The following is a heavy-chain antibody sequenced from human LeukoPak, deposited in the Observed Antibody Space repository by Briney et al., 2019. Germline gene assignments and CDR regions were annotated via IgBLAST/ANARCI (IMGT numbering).Heavy chain of an antibody. J-gene: IGHJ6*02. Sequence: GGSLRLSCAASGFTFSSYAMSGVRQAPGKGLEWVSDISCSGGSTYYADSVKGRFTISRDNSKNTLYLQMNSLRAEDTAVYYCAKDLCSSTSCPGYYYYGMDVWGQGTTVTVSS. D-gene: IGHD2-2*01. CDR2: ISCSGGST. CDR3: AKDLCSSTSCPGYYYYGMDV. V-gene: IGHV3-23*01. CDR1: GFTFSSYA.